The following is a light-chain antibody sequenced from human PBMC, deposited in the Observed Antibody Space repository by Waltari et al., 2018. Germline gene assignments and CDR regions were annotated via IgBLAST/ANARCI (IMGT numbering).Light chain of an antibody. CDR3: QQSYSTPQVT. CDR1: QSINSD. V-gene: IGKV1-39*01. Sequence: DIQLTQSPSSLSASVGDSVTIACRAIQSINSDLNWYQQQPVKAPKHLIYAASRLQSWVPSRLSGSGSGTDFTLTISSLQPEDVATYYCQQSYSTPQVTFGQGTKLEIK. CDR2: AAS. J-gene: IGKJ2*01.